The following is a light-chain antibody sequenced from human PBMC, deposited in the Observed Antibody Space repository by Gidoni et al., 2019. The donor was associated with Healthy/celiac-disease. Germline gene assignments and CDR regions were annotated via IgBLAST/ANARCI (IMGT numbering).Light chain of an antibody. CDR1: SSNIGNNA. CDR2: YDD. CDR3: AAWDDSLNGYV. Sequence: HSVLPQPPAVSDAPSQRDTISCSGSSSNIGNNAVNWYQQLPGKAPKLLIYYDDLLPSGVSDRFSGSKSGTSASLAISGLQSEDEADYYCAAWDDSLNGYVFGTGTKVTVL. J-gene: IGLJ1*01. V-gene: IGLV1-36*01.